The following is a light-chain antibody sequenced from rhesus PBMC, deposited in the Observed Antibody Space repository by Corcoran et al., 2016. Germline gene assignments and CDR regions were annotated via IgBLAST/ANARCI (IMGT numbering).Light chain of an antibody. J-gene: IGKJ4*01. Sequence: PGERATLSCRASQSVGSYLAWYQQKPGQAPRLRSYGASSRATGIPDRFSGSGSGTEFTLTISSLEPEDVGVYYCQQSSNLSTFGGGTKVEIK. CDR1: QSVGSY. CDR2: GAS. V-gene: IGKV3-24*04. CDR3: QQSSNLST.